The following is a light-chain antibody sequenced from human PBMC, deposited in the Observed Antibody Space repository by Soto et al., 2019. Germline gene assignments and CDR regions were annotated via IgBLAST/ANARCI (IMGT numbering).Light chain of an antibody. Sequence: DIVWTQSPAPLSLSPGERATLSYRASQSVSSSLAWYQQKPGQTPRLRIYDASNRATGLPARFNGSGSATDFSLTVSSLAPEDFELYYCQQHSSGPRAFGVGTKVEIK. CDR3: QQHSSGPRA. CDR2: DAS. J-gene: IGKJ4*01. V-gene: IGKV3-11*01. CDR1: QSVSSS.